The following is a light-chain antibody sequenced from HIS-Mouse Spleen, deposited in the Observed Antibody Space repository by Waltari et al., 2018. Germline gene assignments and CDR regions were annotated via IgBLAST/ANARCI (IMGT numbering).Light chain of an antibody. CDR1: SSDFGSYNL. CDR2: EGS. V-gene: IGLV2-23*03. Sequence: QSALTQPAPVSGSPGQSFTISCTGTSSDFGSYNLVSWYQQHPGKAPKLMIYEGSKRPSGVSNRFSGSKSGNTASLTISGLQAEDEADYYCCSYAGSSTFVV. CDR3: CSYAGSSTFVV. J-gene: IGLJ2*01.